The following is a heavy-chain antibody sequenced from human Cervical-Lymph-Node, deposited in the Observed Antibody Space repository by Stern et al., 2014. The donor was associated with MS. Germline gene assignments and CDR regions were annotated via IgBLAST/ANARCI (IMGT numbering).Heavy chain of an antibody. J-gene: IGHJ6*02. V-gene: IGHV1-2*02. D-gene: IGHD3-3*01. Sequence: VQLGESGAEVKKPGASVKVSCTTSGYIFTGYYIHLVRQAPGQGLEWMAWVNPNTGGTTYAQKFQGRVTMSRDTSISTAYVELSSLTSDDTAVYYCARDQRGITIFGVVTDYYYLGMDVWGQGTTVTVSS. CDR3: ARDQRGITIFGVVTDYYYLGMDV. CDR1: GYIFTGYY. CDR2: VNPNTGGT.